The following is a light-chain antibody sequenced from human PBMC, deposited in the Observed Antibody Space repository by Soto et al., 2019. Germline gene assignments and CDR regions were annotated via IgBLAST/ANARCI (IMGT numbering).Light chain of an antibody. CDR1: SSNIGAHYD. V-gene: IGLV1-40*01. CDR2: GNN. Sequence: QSVLTQPPSVSGAPGQRVTISCTGSSSNIGAHYDVHWYQQLPGTAPKLLIYGNNNRPSGVPDRFSGATSGTSASLAITGLQAEDEADYYFQSYDSSLSGWVFGGGTKLTVL. CDR3: QSYDSSLSGWV. J-gene: IGLJ3*02.